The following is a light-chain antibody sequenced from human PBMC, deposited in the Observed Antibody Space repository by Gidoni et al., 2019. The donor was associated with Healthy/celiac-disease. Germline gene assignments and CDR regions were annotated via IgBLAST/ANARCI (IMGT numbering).Light chain of an antibody. V-gene: IGKV3-15*01. CDR2: GAS. J-gene: IGKJ2*01. Sequence: RASQSVSSNLAWYQQKPGQAPRLLIYGASTRATGIPARFSGSGSGTEFTLTISSLQSEDFAVYYCQQYNNWLRGTFGXGTKLEIK. CDR3: QQYNNWLRGT. CDR1: QSVSSN.